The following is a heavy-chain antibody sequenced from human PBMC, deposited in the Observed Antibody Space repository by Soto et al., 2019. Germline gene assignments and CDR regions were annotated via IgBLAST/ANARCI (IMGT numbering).Heavy chain of an antibody. CDR1: GYSFTSFW. D-gene: IGHD3-22*01. J-gene: IGHJ4*02. Sequence: PGESLKISCKGSGYSFTSFWIGWVRQMPGKGLEWMGIIYPGDSDTTYSPSFQGQVTISADKSISTAYLQWSSLKASDTAMYYCARLYYHDRSGSGYFEYWGQGTLVTVYS. V-gene: IGHV5-51*01. CDR3: ARLYYHDRSGSGYFEY. CDR2: IYPGDSDT.